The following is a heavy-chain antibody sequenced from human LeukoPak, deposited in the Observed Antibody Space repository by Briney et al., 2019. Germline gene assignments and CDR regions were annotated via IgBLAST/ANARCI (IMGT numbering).Heavy chain of an antibody. V-gene: IGHV1-2*06. CDR2: INPNSGGT. D-gene: IGHD3-9*01. J-gene: IGHJ4*02. CDR3: ARDLGDILTGYTFLD. Sequence: ASVKVSCKASGHTFTGYYMHWVRQAPGQGLEWMGRINPNSGGTNYAQKFQGRVTMTRDTSISTAYMELSRLRSDDTAVYYCARDLGDILTGYTFLDWGQGTLVTVSS. CDR1: GHTFTGYY.